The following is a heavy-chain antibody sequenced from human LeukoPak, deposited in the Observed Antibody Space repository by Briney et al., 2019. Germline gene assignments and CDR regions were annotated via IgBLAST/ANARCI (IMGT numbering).Heavy chain of an antibody. D-gene: IGHD4-17*01. J-gene: IGHJ4*02. Sequence: AGGSLRLSCAASGFTFSSYWMSWVRQAPGKGLEWVANIKQDGSEKYYVDSVKGRFTISRDNAKNSLYLQMNSLRAEDTAVYYCARDNSHDYGPRYSFDYWGQGTLVTVSS. CDR2: IKQDGSEK. CDR1: GFTFSSYW. V-gene: IGHV3-7*01. CDR3: ARDNSHDYGPRYSFDY.